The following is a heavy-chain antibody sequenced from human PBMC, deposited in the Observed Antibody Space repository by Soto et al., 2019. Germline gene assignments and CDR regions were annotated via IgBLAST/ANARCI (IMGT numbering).Heavy chain of an antibody. CDR3: ARVPSYSSIWQIYYYYYMDV. D-gene: IGHD6-13*01. CDR2: INHSGST. CDR1: GGSFSGYY. Sequence: SETLSLTCAVYGGSFSGYYWSWIRQPPGKGLEWIGEINHSGSTNYNPSLKSRVTISVDTSKNQFSLKLSSVTAADTAVYYCARVPSYSSIWQIYYYYYMDVWGKGTTVTVSS. V-gene: IGHV4-34*01. J-gene: IGHJ6*03.